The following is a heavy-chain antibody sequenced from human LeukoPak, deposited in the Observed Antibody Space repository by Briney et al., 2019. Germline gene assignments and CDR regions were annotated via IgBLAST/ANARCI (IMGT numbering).Heavy chain of an antibody. CDR2: IYYSGST. J-gene: IGHJ4*02. Sequence: SETLSLTCTVSGGSISSYYWSWTRRPPGKGLEWIGYIYYSGSTNYNPSLKSRVTISVDTSKNQFSLKLSSVTAADTAVYYCARGLHYYDSSGYYYYYFDYWGQGTLVTVSS. CDR1: GGSISSYY. D-gene: IGHD3-22*01. V-gene: IGHV4-59*01. CDR3: ARGLHYYDSSGYYYYYFDY.